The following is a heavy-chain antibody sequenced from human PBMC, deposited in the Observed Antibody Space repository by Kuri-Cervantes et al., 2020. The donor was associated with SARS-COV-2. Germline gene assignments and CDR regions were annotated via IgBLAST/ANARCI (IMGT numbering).Heavy chain of an antibody. Sequence: GESLKISCAASGFTFSSYAMSWVRQAPGKGLEWVSAISGSGGSTYYADSVKGRFTICRDNSKNTLYLQMNSLRAEDTAVYYCANNPTYYDFLYGMDVWGQGTTVTVSS. CDR3: ANNPTYYDFLYGMDV. V-gene: IGHV3-23*01. J-gene: IGHJ6*02. CDR1: GFTFSSYA. CDR2: ISGSGGST. D-gene: IGHD3-3*01.